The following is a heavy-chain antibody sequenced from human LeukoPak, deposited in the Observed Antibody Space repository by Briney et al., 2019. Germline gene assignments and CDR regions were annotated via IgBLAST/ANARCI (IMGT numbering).Heavy chain of an antibody. V-gene: IGHV3-48*01. CDR2: ISSSSSTI. D-gene: IGHD3-3*02. J-gene: IGHJ4*02. CDR3: AKANGAIFGVAGYFDY. Sequence: GGSLRLSCAASGFTFSSYSMNWVRQAPGKGLEWVSYISSSSSTIYYADSVKGRFTISRDNSKNTLDLQMNSLRAEDTAVYYCAKANGAIFGVAGYFDYWGQGTLVTVSS. CDR1: GFTFSSYS.